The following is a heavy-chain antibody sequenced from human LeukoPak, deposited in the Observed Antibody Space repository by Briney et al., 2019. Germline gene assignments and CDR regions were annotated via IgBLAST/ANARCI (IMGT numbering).Heavy chain of an antibody. D-gene: IGHD6-13*01. V-gene: IGHV3-23*01. CDR1: GFTFSSYA. J-gene: IGHJ4*02. CDR2: IYGSGGST. CDR3: AKDPFHSSSWYSFDY. Sequence: AGTLRLSCAASGFTFSSYAMSWVRQAPGKGLVWVSAIYGSGGSTYYADSVKGRFTISRDNSKNTLYLQMNSLRAEDTAVYYCAKDPFHSSSWYSFDYWGQGTLVTVSS.